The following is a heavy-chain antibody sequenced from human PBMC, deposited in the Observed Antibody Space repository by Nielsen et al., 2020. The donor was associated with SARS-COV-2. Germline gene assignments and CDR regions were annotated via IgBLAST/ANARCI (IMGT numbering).Heavy chain of an antibody. D-gene: IGHD4-17*01. CDR2: IYTDGST. Sequence: GESLKISCGASGFTISSSFMSWVRQAAGKGLDWVSVIYTDGSTSHADSVKGRFTISRDNSKNTLYLQMNSLRAEDTAVYYCARDYGENYGDYKDENWFDPWGPGTLVTVSS. CDR3: ARDYGENYGDYKDENWFDP. J-gene: IGHJ5*02. CDR1: GFTISSSF. V-gene: IGHV3-66*01.